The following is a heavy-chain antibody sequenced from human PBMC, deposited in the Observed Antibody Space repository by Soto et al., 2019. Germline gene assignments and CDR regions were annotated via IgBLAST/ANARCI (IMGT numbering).Heavy chain of an antibody. V-gene: IGHV3-9*01. CDR1: GFTFDDYA. J-gene: IGHJ6*02. D-gene: IGHD3-22*01. Sequence: QSGGSLRLSCAASGFTFDDYAMHWVRQAPGKGLEWVSGISWNSGSIGYADSVKGRFTISRDNAKNSLYLQMNSLRAEDTALYYCAKGDSSGYYPDPYGMDVWGQGTTVTVSS. CDR3: AKGDSSGYYPDPYGMDV. CDR2: ISWNSGSI.